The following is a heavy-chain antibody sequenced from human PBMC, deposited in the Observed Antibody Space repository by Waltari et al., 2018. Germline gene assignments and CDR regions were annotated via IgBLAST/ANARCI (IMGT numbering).Heavy chain of an antibody. Sequence: DVQLLGSGGGLVQPGGSLRLSCAASGFTFRRSEMNWVRPAPGRGLGWVAYMSESGENIYDVDSVNGRVTIARDNTNDLLQLQMNSLRDDDTGIYYCARDCGSGATCSHFDYWGQGNLVTVAS. V-gene: IGHV3-48*03. D-gene: IGHD2-21*01. J-gene: IGHJ4*02. CDR2: MSESGENI. CDR1: GFTFRRSE. CDR3: ARDCGSGATCSHFDY.